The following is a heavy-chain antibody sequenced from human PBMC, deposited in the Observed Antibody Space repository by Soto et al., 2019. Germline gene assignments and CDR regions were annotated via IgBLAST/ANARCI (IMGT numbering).Heavy chain of an antibody. CDR3: TRMYSSSWYGSWFDP. CDR2: IRSKANSYAT. CDR1: GGTFIGSG. V-gene: IGHV3-73*01. Sequence: GVSLRLSWAAAGGTFIGSGMRWIRQAYGKGLEWVGRIRSKANSYATAYAASVKGRFTISRDDSKNTAYLQMNSLKTEDTAVYYCTRMYSSSWYGSWFDPWGQGTLVTVSS. D-gene: IGHD6-13*01. J-gene: IGHJ5*02.